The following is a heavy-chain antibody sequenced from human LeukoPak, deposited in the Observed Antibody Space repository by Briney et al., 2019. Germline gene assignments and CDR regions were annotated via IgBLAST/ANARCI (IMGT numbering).Heavy chain of an antibody. J-gene: IGHJ4*02. CDR2: ISYDGSNK. CDR3: AKDRTMAADGTYFDY. V-gene: IGHV3-30-3*01. CDR1: GFTFSSYA. D-gene: IGHD6-13*01. Sequence: GGSLRLSCAASGFTFSSYAMHWVRQAPGKGLEWVAVISYDGSNKYYADSVKGRFTISRDNSKNTLYLQMNSQRTEDTALYFCAKDRTMAADGTYFDYWGQGTLVTVSS.